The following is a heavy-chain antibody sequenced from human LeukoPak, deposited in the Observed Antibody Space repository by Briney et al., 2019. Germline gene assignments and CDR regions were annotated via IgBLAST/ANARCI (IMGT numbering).Heavy chain of an antibody. CDR2: IYYSGST. Sequence: SETLSLTCTVSGDSISSGGYSWSWIRQPPGKGLEWIGYIYYSGSTNYNPSLKSRVTISVDTSKNQFSLKLSSVTAADTAVYYCARGGLGELSLFMFDYWGQGTLVAVSS. V-gene: IGHV4-61*08. CDR1: GDSISSGGYS. J-gene: IGHJ4*02. CDR3: ARGGLGELSLFMFDY. D-gene: IGHD3-16*02.